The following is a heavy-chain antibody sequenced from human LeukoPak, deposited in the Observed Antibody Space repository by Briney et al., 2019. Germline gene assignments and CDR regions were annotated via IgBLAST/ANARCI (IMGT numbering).Heavy chain of an antibody. CDR3: ARDLGEGLQIYYYYGMDV. V-gene: IGHV1-2*02. CDR2: ISPSSGGT. CDR1: GYTFTGYY. J-gene: IGHJ6*02. Sequence: GASVKVSRKASGYTFTGYYMHWVRQAPGQGLEWMGWISPSSGGTNYAQKFQGRVTMTRDTSISTAYMELSRLRSDDTAVYYCARDLGEGLQIYYYYGMDVWGQGTTVTVSS. D-gene: IGHD3-16*01.